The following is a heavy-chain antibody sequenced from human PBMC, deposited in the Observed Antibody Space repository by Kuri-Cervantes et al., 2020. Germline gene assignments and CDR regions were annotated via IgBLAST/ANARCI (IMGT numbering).Heavy chain of an antibody. D-gene: IGHD6-19*01. CDR2: ISWNSGSI. CDR3: AKDGYSSGGEAFDI. Sequence: SLKISCAASGFTFSSYWMHWVRQAPGKGLEWVSGISWNSGSIGYADSVKGRSTISRDNAKNSLYLQMNSLRAEDTALYYCAKDGYSSGGEAFDIWGQGTMVTVSS. J-gene: IGHJ3*02. V-gene: IGHV3-9*01. CDR1: GFTFSSYW.